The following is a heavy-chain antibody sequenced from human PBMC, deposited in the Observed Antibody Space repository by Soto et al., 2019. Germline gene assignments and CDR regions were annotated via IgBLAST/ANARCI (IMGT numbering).Heavy chain of an antibody. Sequence: EVQLLESGGGLVQPGGSLRLSCRAPGFSFSSFAMTWVRQAPGKGLEWVSSIGGSGIITYYTDSVKGRFTISRDNCGNTLFLYTNSLRADDTAVYYCAEDPNGDYVGAFDSWGQGTLVTVSS. V-gene: IGHV3-23*01. D-gene: IGHD4-17*01. CDR2: IGGSGIIT. CDR3: AEDPNGDYVGAFDS. CDR1: GFSFSSFA. J-gene: IGHJ4*02.